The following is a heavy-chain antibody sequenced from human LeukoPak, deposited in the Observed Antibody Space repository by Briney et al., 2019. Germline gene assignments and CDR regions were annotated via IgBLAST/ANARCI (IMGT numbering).Heavy chain of an antibody. CDR1: GYTFTSYG. D-gene: IGHD3-9*01. CDR3: ARAKGSYDILTGYYIPYYYYYYMDV. V-gene: IGHV1-18*01. J-gene: IGHJ6*03. CDR2: ISAYNGNT. Sequence: ASVKVSCKASGYTFTSYGISWVRQAPGQGLEWMGWISAYNGNTNYAQKLQGRVTMTTDTSTSTAYMELRSLRSDDTAVYYCARAKGSYDILTGYYIPYYYYYYMDVWGKGTTVTVSS.